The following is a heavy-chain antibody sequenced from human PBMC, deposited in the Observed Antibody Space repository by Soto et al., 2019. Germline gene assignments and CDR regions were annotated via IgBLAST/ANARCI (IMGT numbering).Heavy chain of an antibody. Sequence: PGGSLRLSCAASGFTFSSYAMHWVRQAPGKGLEWVAVISYDGSNKYYADSVKGRFTISRDNSKNTLYLQMNSLRAEDTAVYYCARGYEWSPDYWCQGTLVTVSS. CDR1: GFTFSSYA. CDR2: ISYDGSNK. V-gene: IGHV3-30*14. J-gene: IGHJ4*02. D-gene: IGHD3-3*01. CDR3: ARGYEWSPDY.